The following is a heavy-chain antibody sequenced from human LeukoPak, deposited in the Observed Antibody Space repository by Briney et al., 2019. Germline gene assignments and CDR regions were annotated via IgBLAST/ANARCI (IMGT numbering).Heavy chain of an antibody. V-gene: IGHV4-59*01. CDR1: GGSISSYY. D-gene: IGHD3-16*01. Sequence: SETLSLTCTVSGGSISSYYWSWMRQPPGKGPEWIGYIYYSGSTNYNPSLKSRVTISVDTSKNQFSLKLSSVIAADTAVYYCAREYNGGAPKWFDPWSQGTLVTVSS. CDR2: IYYSGST. J-gene: IGHJ5*02. CDR3: AREYNGGAPKWFDP.